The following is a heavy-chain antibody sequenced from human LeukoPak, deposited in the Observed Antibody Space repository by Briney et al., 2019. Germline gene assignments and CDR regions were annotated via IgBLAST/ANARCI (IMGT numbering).Heavy chain of an antibody. Sequence: PSETLSLTCAVYGGSFSGYYWSWIRQPPGKGLEWIGEINHSGSTNYNPSLKSRVTISVDTSKNQFSLKLSSVTAADTAAYYCARAALVVTAIPRFDYWGQGTLVTVSS. CDR3: ARAALVVTAIPRFDY. CDR1: GGSFSGYY. J-gene: IGHJ4*02. CDR2: INHSGST. V-gene: IGHV4-34*01. D-gene: IGHD2-21*02.